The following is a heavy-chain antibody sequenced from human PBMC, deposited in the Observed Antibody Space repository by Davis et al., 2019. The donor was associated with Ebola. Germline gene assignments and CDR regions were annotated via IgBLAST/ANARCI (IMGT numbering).Heavy chain of an antibody. J-gene: IGHJ3*02. D-gene: IGHD1-26*01. CDR2: IYYSGST. V-gene: IGHV4-61*08. CDR1: GVSLNSGDYY. Sequence: MPGGSLRLSCTVSGVSLNSGDYYWSWIRQLPGKGLEWIGYIYYSGSTNYNPSLKSRVTISVDTSKNQFSLKLSSVTAADTAVYYCAFVGVNTKGDARDIWGQGTKVIVSS. CDR3: AFVGVNTKGDARDI.